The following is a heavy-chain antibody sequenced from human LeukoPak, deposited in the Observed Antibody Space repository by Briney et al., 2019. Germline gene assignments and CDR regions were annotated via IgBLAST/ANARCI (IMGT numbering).Heavy chain of an antibody. CDR3: ARVYSSSWYGSDY. D-gene: IGHD6-13*01. CDR1: GFTFSSYG. J-gene: IGHJ4*02. Sequence: GRSLRLSCAASGFTFSSYGMHWVRQAPGKGLEWVAVIWYDGSNKYYADSVKGRFTISRDNSKNTLYLQMNSLRAEDTAVNYCARVYSSSWYGSDYWGQGTLVTVSS. V-gene: IGHV3-33*01. CDR2: IWYDGSNK.